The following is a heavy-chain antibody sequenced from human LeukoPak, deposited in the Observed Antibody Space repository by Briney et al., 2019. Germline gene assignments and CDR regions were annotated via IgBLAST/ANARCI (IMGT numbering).Heavy chain of an antibody. CDR2: IKQDGSEK. CDR1: GFTFSSYW. CDR3: ARDTRWLQLRIFDY. J-gene: IGHJ4*02. D-gene: IGHD5-24*01. Sequence: GGSLRLSCAASGFTFSSYWMSWVRQAPGKGLEWVANIKQDGSEKYYVDPVKGRFTISRDNAKNSLYLQMNSLRAEDTAVYYCARDTRWLQLRIFDYWGQGTLVTVSS. V-gene: IGHV3-7*01.